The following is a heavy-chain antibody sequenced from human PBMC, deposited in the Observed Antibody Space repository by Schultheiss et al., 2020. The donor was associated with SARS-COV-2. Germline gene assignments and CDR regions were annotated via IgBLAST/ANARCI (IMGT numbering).Heavy chain of an antibody. J-gene: IGHJ3*02. CDR1: GFTFSSYW. D-gene: IGHD2-15*01. CDR2: IKQDGSEK. Sequence: GGSLRLSCAASGFTFSSYWMSWVRQAPGKGLEWVANIKQDGSEKYYVDSVKGRFTISRDNAKNSLYLQMNSLRAEDTAVYYCARDARGYSYNAFDIWGQGTMVTVSS. V-gene: IGHV3-7*01. CDR3: ARDARGYSYNAFDI.